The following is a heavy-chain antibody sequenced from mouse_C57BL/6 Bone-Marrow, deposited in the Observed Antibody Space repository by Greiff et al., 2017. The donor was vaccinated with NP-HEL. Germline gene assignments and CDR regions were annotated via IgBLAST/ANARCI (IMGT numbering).Heavy chain of an antibody. V-gene: IGHV5-4*01. D-gene: IGHD1-1*01. Sequence: EVKLVESGGGLVKPGGSLKLSCAASGFTFSSYAMSWVRQTPEKRLEWVATISDGGSYTSYPDNVKGRFTISRDNAKNNLYLQMSHLKSEDTAMYYCAREGYYFGSSYNAMDYWGQGTSVTVSS. J-gene: IGHJ4*01. CDR2: ISDGGSYT. CDR3: AREGYYFGSSYNAMDY. CDR1: GFTFSSYA.